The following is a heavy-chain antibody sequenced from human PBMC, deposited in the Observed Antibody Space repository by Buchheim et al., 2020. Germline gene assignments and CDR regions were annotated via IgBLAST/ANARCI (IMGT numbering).Heavy chain of an antibody. CDR3: ARSAAMGYGATYYYYGMDV. V-gene: IGHV5-51*01. D-gene: IGHD4-17*01. CDR2: IYPGDSDT. J-gene: IGHJ6*02. Sequence: EVQLVQSGAEVKKPGESLKISCKGSGYSFTSYWIGWVRQMPGKGLEWMGIIYPGDSDTSYSPSFQGQVTIPADKSISTSYLKRSSMKDSETAMYYCARSAAMGYGATYYYYGMDVWGQGTT. CDR1: GYSFTSYW.